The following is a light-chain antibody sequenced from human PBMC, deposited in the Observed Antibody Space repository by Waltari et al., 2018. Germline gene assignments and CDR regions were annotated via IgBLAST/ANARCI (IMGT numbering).Light chain of an antibody. CDR3: QQYNNWPPWT. Sequence: EIVMTQSPATLSVSPGERATLSCRASQSVSSNLAWYQQKPGQAPRLLIYGASTRANGIPARFSCSWSGTEFTLTIQRLQAEDFAVYYCQQYNNWPPWTFGQGTKVEIK. V-gene: IGKV3-15*01. CDR2: GAS. CDR1: QSVSSN. J-gene: IGKJ1*01.